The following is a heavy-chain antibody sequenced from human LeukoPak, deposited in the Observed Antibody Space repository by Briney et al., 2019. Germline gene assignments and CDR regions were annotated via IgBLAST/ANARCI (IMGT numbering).Heavy chain of an antibody. CDR3: ASSYCSSTSCYLGHYYYYMDV. CDR2: IYYSGST. J-gene: IGHJ6*03. D-gene: IGHD2-2*01. Sequence: ETLSLTCTVSGGSISSSSYYWGWIRQPPGKGLEWIGSIYYSGSTYYNPSLKSRVTISVDTSKNQFSLKLSSVTAADTAVYYCASSYCSSTSCYLGHYYYYMDVWGKGTTVTVSS. V-gene: IGHV4-39*01. CDR1: GGSISSSSYY.